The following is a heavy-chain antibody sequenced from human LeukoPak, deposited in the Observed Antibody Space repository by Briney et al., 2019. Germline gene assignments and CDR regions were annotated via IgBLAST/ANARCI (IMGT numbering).Heavy chain of an antibody. CDR1: XXXXXXXX. CDR3: AKERGYTYGYEFDY. D-gene: IGHD5-18*01. Sequence: LRXSCAAXXXXXXXXXMSXXRXAPGXXLXXXXXTSGNGGSTYYADSVKGRFTISRDNSKNLLYLQLNSLRAEDTAIHYCAKERGYTYGYEFDYWGQGTLVTVSS. J-gene: IGHJ4*02. V-gene: IGHV3-23*01. CDR2: TSGNGGST.